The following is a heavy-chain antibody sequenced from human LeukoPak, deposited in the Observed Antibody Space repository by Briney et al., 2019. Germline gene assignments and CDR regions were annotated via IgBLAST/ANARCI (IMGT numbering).Heavy chain of an antibody. D-gene: IGHD3-22*01. V-gene: IGHV3-23*01. CDR3: ARGWEVGYYYDSSGPDWFDP. CDR2: ISGSGGST. J-gene: IGHJ5*02. CDR1: GFTFSSYA. Sequence: GGSLRLSCSASGFTFSSYAMSWVRQAPGKGLEWVSAISGSGGSTYYADSVKGRFTISRDNSKNTLYLQMNSLRAEDTAVYYCARGWEVGYYYDSSGPDWFDPWGQGTLVIASS.